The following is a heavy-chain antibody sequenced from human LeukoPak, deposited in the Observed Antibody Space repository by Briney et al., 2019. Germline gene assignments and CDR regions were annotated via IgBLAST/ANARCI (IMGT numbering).Heavy chain of an antibody. V-gene: IGHV4-59*08. CDR2: IYYSGST. CDR1: GGSISSYY. D-gene: IGHD5-18*01. Sequence: PSETLSLTCTVSGGSISSYYWSWIRQPPGKGLEWIGYIYYSGSTNYNPSLKSRVTIPVDTSKNQFSLKLSSVTAADTAAYYCASGYSYDFDYYYYGMDVWGQGTTVTVSS. CDR3: ASGYSYDFDYYYYGMDV. J-gene: IGHJ6*02.